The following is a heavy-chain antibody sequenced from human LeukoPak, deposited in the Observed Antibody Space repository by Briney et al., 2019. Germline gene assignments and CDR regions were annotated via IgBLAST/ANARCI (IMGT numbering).Heavy chain of an antibody. J-gene: IGHJ4*02. CDR3: ARATFYYESSGYYLDY. CDR2: INYSGST. D-gene: IGHD3-22*01. Sequence: PSETLSLTCTVSGGSISSGDCYWSWIRQYPGQGLEWIGYINYSGSTYFSPSLKNRLTMSVDTSKNQFSLNLGSVTAADTAVYFCARATFYYESSGYYLDYWGQGTLVTVSS. V-gene: IGHV4-31*03. CDR1: GGSISSGDCY.